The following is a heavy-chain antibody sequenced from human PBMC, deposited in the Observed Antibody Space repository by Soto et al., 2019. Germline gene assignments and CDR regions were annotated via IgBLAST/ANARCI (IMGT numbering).Heavy chain of an antibody. CDR3: AYDGSSTANRFEP. J-gene: IGHJ5*02. CDR2: IYHTGKT. CDR1: GDAIYIGGYY. V-gene: IGHV4-31*03. D-gene: IGHD2-2*01. Sequence: SETLSLTCTVSGDAIYIGGYYWTWIRQHPGKGLEWIGYIYHTGKTYYNPSLESRVTMSVATSKNQFSLKLASVTAADTAVYYCAYDGSSTANRFEPWGQGTLVTVSS.